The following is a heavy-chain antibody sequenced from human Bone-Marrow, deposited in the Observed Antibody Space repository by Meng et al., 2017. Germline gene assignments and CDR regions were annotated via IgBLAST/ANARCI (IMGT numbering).Heavy chain of an antibody. D-gene: IGHD3-22*01. CDR1: GFTFSSYA. CDR2: TSYDGVNT. V-gene: IGHV3-30*04. CDR3: TRGGVYYDVLTVRDF. J-gene: IGHJ4*02. Sequence: GGSLRPSCAASGFTFSSYAMHWVRLPPGKGLEWVAVTSYDGVNTHYADSVKGGFTISRDKSKNTLFLEMKSLRIEDTALYYCTRGGVYYDVLTVRDFWGQGTLVTVSS.